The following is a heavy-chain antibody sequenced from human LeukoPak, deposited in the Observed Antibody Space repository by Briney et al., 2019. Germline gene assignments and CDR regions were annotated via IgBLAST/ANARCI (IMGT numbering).Heavy chain of an antibody. CDR2: ISGDGGST. Sequence: GGSLRLSCAASGFTFDDYAMHWVRQAPGKGLEWVSLISGDGGSTYYADSVKGRFTTSRDNSKNSLYLQMNSLRTADTALYYCAKDIGQQPPAYFDYWGQGTLVTVSS. CDR1: GFTFDDYA. V-gene: IGHV3-43*02. D-gene: IGHD6-13*01. J-gene: IGHJ4*02. CDR3: AKDIGQQPPAYFDY.